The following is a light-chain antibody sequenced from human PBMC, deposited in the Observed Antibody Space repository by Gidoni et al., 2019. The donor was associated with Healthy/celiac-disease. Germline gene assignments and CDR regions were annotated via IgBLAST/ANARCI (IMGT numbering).Light chain of an antibody. CDR3: QKYNSDPWT. Sequence: DIHMTQSPSSLSASVGDRVTITGRASQGISSYLAWYQQKPGKVPKLLIYAASTLQSGVPSRFSGSGSGKDFTLTISSLQPEDVATYYGQKYNSDPWTFGRGTKVEIK. CDR1: QGISSY. V-gene: IGKV1-27*01. J-gene: IGKJ4*01. CDR2: AAS.